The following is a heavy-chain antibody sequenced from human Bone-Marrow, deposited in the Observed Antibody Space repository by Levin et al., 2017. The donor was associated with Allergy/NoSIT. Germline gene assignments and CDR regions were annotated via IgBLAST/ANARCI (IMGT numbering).Heavy chain of an antibody. Sequence: PSETLSLTCTVSGGSISSYYWSWIRQPPGKGLEWIGYIYYSGSTNYNPSLKSRVTISVDTSKNQFSLKLSSVTAADTAVYYCARSYYSSGSIDYWGQGTLVTVSS. J-gene: IGHJ4*02. CDR3: ARSYYSSGSIDY. CDR1: GGSISSYY. CDR2: IYYSGST. V-gene: IGHV4-59*08. D-gene: IGHD6-19*01.